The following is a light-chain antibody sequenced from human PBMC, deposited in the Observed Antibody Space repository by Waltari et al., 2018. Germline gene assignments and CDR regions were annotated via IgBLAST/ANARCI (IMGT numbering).Light chain of an antibody. CDR1: QTISTF. J-gene: IGKJ4*01. CDR3: QQYDNLLT. CDR2: AAS. V-gene: IGKV1-39*01. Sequence: DIQMTQSPSSLSASVGDRVTITCRASQTISTFLNWYQQKPGEAPKLLIYAASILQTGVPSRFSGSGSGTDFTLTISSLQPEDIATYYCQQYDNLLTFGGGTKVEIK.